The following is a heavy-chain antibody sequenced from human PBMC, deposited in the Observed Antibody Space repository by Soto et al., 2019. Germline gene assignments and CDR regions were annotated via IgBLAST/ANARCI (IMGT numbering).Heavy chain of an antibody. J-gene: IGHJ4*02. D-gene: IGHD3-22*01. Sequence: QVQLVESGGGVVQPGRSLRLSCAASGFTFSNHAMHWVPQAPGKGLEWVAALSYDGTNKYYADSVKGRFTISRDNSKKTVYLQMNSLRDEDAAVYYCARVNDSSDYYSRRTAIFDYWGQGTLVTVSS. V-gene: IGHV3-30-3*01. CDR1: GFTFSNHA. CDR2: LSYDGTNK. CDR3: ARVNDSSDYYSRRTAIFDY.